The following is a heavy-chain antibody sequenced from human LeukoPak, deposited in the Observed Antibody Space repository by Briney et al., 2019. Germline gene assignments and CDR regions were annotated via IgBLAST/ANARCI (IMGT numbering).Heavy chain of an antibody. CDR2: INPNSGGT. J-gene: IGHJ4*02. CDR3: ARGEWEADDY. D-gene: IGHD1-26*01. Sequence: ASVKVSCKASVYTFIDYYIHWVGQAPGHGLEGMGWINPNSGGTNYAQKFQGRVTMTRDTSISTAYMKLSRLSSDDTAVYYCARGEWEADDYWGQGTLVTVSS. CDR1: VYTFIDYY. V-gene: IGHV1-2*02.